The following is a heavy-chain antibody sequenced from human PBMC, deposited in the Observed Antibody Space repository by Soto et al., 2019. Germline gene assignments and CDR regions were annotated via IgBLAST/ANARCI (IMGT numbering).Heavy chain of an antibody. V-gene: IGHV1-69*06. J-gene: IGHJ3*02. Sequence: GASVKVSCKASGGTFSSYVISWVRQAPGQGLEWMGGIIPIFGTANYAQKFQGRVTITADKSTSTAYMELSSLRSEDTAMYYCARISHDAFDIWGQGTMVTVSS. CDR3: ARISHDAFDI. CDR2: IIPIFGTA. CDR1: GGTFSSYV.